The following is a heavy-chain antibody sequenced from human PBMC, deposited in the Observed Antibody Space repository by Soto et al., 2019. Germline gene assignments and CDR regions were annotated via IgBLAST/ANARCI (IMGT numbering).Heavy chain of an antibody. Sequence: VKVSCKASGGTFSSYAISWVRQAPGQGLEWMGGFIPIFGTANYAQKFQGRVTITADESTSTAYMELSSLRSEATAVYYCASGLGGDVNYFDYWGQGTMVTVSS. V-gene: IGHV1-69*13. J-gene: IGHJ4*02. D-gene: IGHD3-16*01. CDR3: ASGLGGDVNYFDY. CDR1: GGTFSSYA. CDR2: FIPIFGTA.